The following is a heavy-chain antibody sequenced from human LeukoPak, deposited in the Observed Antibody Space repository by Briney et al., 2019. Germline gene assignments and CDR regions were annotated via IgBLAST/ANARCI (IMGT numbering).Heavy chain of an antibody. CDR3: ARDYYDSSGYRGVDY. V-gene: IGHV1-18*01. J-gene: IGHJ4*02. Sequence: GASVTVSCTASGYTFTSYGISWVRQAPGQGLEWMGWISAYNGITNYAQKLQGRVTMTTDTSTSTAYMELRSLRSDDTAVYYCARDYYDSSGYRGVDYWGQGTLVTVSS. CDR2: ISAYNGIT. CDR1: GYTFTSYG. D-gene: IGHD3-22*01.